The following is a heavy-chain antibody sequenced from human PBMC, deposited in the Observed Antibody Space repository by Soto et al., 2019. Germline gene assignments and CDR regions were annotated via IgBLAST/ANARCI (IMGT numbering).Heavy chain of an antibody. J-gene: IGHJ6*02. CDR3: ATDFGVVIRRYYYGMDV. Sequence: ECLRSTCTSAGGSFTSYWISWVRQMPGKGLEWMGRIDPSDSYTNYSPSFQGHVTISADKSISTAYLQWSSLKASDTAMYYCATDFGVVIRRYYYGMDVWGQGTTVTVSS. CDR2: IDPSDSYT. D-gene: IGHD3-3*01. V-gene: IGHV5-10-1*01. CDR1: GGSFTSYW.